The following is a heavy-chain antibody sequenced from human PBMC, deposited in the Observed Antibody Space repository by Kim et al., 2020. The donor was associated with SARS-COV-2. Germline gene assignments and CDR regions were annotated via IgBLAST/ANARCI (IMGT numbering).Heavy chain of an antibody. Sequence: SETLSLTCTVSGGSVISGGHYWSWIRQHPGKGLEWIGHIFYSGSTYYNPSLRSRPSISVDTSTNQFSLNLSSLTAADTAIYYCARFTYDSRGFYSCFAYWGQGTLVTVSS. D-gene: IGHD3-22*01. CDR2: IFYSGST. V-gene: IGHV4-31*03. CDR1: GGSVISGGHY. CDR3: ARFTYDSRGFYSCFAY. J-gene: IGHJ4*02.